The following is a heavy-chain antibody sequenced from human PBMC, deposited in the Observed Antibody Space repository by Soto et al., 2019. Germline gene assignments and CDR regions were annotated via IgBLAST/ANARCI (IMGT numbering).Heavy chain of an antibody. Sequence: QAQLVQSGAEVKKPGASVKVSCKASGYIFTSYNMHWVRQAPGQGLEWMGIITRSGGSDGSPTYAQKFQGRVTMTRDTSTSTVYMELSSLTSEDSAVYYCARDGGNWNSDIWGQGTMVTVSS. J-gene: IGHJ3*02. V-gene: IGHV1-46*01. D-gene: IGHD1-7*01. CDR2: ITRSGGSDGSP. CDR3: ARDGGNWNSDI. CDR1: GYIFTSYN.